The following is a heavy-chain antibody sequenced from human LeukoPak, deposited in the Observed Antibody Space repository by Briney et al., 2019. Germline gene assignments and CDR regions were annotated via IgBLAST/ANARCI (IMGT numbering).Heavy chain of an antibody. CDR1: GFTFSSYA. CDR2: ISYDGSNK. Sequence: PGGSLRLSCAASGFTFSSYAMHWVRQAPGKGLEWVAVISYDGSNKYYADSVKGRFTISRDNSKSTLYLQMNSLRAEDTAVYYCARDRVTMVRGVISWTFDYWGQGTLVTVSS. V-gene: IGHV3-30*04. D-gene: IGHD3-10*01. J-gene: IGHJ4*02. CDR3: ARDRVTMVRGVISWTFDY.